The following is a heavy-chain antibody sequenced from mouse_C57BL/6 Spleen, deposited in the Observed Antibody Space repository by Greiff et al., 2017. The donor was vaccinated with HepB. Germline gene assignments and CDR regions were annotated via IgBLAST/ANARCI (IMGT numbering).Heavy chain of an antibody. V-gene: IGHV1-80*01. Sequence: QVQLQQSGAELVKPGASVKISCKASGYAFSSYGMNGVKQRPGKGLEWIGQMYPGDGDTNNNGKLKGKATLTADKSSSTAYMQLSSLTSEDSAVYFCARAVVATRRYYFDYWGQGTTLTVSS. J-gene: IGHJ2*01. D-gene: IGHD1-1*01. CDR3: ARAVVATRRYYFDY. CDR2: MYPGDGDT. CDR1: GYAFSSYG.